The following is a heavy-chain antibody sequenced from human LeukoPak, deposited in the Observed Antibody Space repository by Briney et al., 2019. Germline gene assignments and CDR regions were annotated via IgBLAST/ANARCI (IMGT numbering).Heavy chain of an antibody. V-gene: IGHV4-59*08. D-gene: IGHD3-22*01. CDR1: GGSISSYY. J-gene: IGHJ4*02. Sequence: SETLSLACTVSGGSISSYYWSWIRQPPGKGLEWIGYIYYSGSTNYNPSLKSRVTISVDTSKNQFSLKLSSVTAADTAVYYCARHVDSSGPNFDYWGQGTLVTVSS. CDR3: ARHVDSSGPNFDY. CDR2: IYYSGST.